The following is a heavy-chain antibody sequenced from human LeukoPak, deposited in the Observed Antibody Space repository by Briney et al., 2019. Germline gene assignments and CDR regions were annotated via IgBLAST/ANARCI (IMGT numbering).Heavy chain of an antibody. CDR2: IYSGGST. CDR3: ASRDGYNGFDY. CDR1: GFTVSSNH. Sequence: PGGSLTLSCAASGFTVSSNHMSWVRQAPGKGLEWVSDIYSGGSTYYADSVKGRFTISRDNSKNTLYLQINSTRGEDTAVYYCASRDGYNGFDYWGQGTLVTVSS. J-gene: IGHJ4*02. D-gene: IGHD5-24*01. V-gene: IGHV3-53*01.